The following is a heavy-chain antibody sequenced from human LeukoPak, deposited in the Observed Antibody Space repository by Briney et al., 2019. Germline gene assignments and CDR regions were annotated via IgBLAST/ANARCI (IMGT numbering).Heavy chain of an antibody. Sequence: ASVKVSCKASGGTFSSYAISWVRQAPGQGLEWMGRIIPILGIANYAQKFQGRVTITADKSTSTAYMELSSLRSEDTAVYYCASNGFGELLVDYWGQGTLVTVSS. D-gene: IGHD3-10*01. CDR3: ASNGFGELLVDY. J-gene: IGHJ4*02. V-gene: IGHV1-69*04. CDR2: IIPILGIA. CDR1: GGTFSSYA.